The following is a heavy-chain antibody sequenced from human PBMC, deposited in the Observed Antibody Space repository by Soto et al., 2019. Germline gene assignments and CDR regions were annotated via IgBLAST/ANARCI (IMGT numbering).Heavy chain of an antibody. J-gene: IGHJ4*02. CDR3: GSSPKYSGYDGYFDY. CDR2: NYYSGST. D-gene: IGHD5-12*01. V-gene: IGHV4-39*01. CDR1: GGSISSSSFF. Sequence: SETLSPTCTVSGGSISSSSFFWGWIRQPPGKGLEWIGSNYYSGSTYYNPSLKSRVTISVDTSKNQFSLKLTSVTAADTALYYCGSSPKYSGYDGYFDYWGQGTLVTVSS.